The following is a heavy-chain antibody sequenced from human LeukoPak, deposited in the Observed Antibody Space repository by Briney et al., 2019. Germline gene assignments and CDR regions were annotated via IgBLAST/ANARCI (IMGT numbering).Heavy chain of an antibody. CDR3: ARDHEYYYGSGSYYPGGCDY. V-gene: IGHV1-46*01. D-gene: IGHD3-10*01. Sequence: ASATVSCKASGYTFTSYYMHWARQAPGQGLEWMGIINPSGGSTSYAQKFQGRVTMTRDTSTSTVYMELSSLRSEDTAVYYCARDHEYYYGSGSYYPGGCDYWGQGTLVTVSS. CDR2: INPSGGST. CDR1: GYTFTSYY. J-gene: IGHJ4*02.